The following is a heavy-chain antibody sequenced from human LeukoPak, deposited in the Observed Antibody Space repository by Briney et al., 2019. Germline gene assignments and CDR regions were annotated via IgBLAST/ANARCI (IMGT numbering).Heavy chain of an antibody. J-gene: IGHJ5*02. V-gene: IGHV1-46*01. CDR1: GYTFTSYY. Sequence: ASVKVSCKASGYTFTSYYMHWVRQAPGQGLEWMGIINPSGGSTSYAQKFQGRVTMTRDMSTSTVYMELSSLRSEDTAVYYCARDLSKSVAALNWFDPWGQGTLVTVSS. D-gene: IGHD6-19*01. CDR3: ARDLSKSVAALNWFDP. CDR2: INPSGGST.